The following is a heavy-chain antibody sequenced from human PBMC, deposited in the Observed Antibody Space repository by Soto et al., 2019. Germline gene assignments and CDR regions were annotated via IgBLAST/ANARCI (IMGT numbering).Heavy chain of an antibody. J-gene: IGHJ6*02. CDR1: GLSFTCYR. V-gene: IGHV3-30*03. Sequence: GGSLILFCAPSGLSFTCYRMEWVRLAPGKGLEWAAATTYAGGIKHYVDSVKGRFTISRDNSKITLYLQTNSLSVEDTATSDCLGARENPYFYNGINVCGQWTKGTV. CDR2: TTYAGGIK. CDR3: LGARENPYFYNGINV. D-gene: IGHD1-26*01.